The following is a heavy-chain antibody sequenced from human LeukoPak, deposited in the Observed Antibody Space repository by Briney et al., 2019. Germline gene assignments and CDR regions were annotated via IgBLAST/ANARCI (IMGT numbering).Heavy chain of an antibody. J-gene: IGHJ5*02. CDR2: INPNSGGT. V-gene: IGHV1-2*02. CDR3: ARDLSDDVVPAASGFDP. CDR1: GYTFTGYY. Sequence: ASVKVSCKASGYTFTGYYMHWVRQAPGQGLEWMGWINPNSGGTNYAQKSQGRVTMTRDTSISTAYMELSRLRSDDTAVYYCARDLSDDVVPAASGFDPWGQGTLVTVSS. D-gene: IGHD2-2*01.